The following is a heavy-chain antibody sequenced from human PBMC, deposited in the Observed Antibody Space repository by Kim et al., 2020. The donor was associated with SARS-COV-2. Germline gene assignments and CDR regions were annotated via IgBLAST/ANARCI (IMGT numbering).Heavy chain of an antibody. CDR3: AEPGYSGYDRCY. V-gene: IGHV3-33*06. J-gene: IGHJ4*02. D-gene: IGHD5-12*01. Sequence: YAESVKGRFTISRDNSKNALYLQMDGLRAEDTAVYYCAEPGYSGYDRCYWGQGTLVTVSS.